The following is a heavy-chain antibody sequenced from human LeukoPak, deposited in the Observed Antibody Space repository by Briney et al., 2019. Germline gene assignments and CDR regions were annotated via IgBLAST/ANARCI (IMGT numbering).Heavy chain of an antibody. Sequence: GGSLRLSCAASGFTFSSYAMHWVRQAPGKGLEWVAVISYDGSNKYYADSVKGRFTIPRDNSKNTLYLQMNSLRAEDTAVYYCARDSITMVRGVIFGDYGMDVWGQGTTVTVSS. D-gene: IGHD3-10*01. CDR3: ARDSITMVRGVIFGDYGMDV. V-gene: IGHV3-30*04. CDR2: ISYDGSNK. J-gene: IGHJ6*02. CDR1: GFTFSSYA.